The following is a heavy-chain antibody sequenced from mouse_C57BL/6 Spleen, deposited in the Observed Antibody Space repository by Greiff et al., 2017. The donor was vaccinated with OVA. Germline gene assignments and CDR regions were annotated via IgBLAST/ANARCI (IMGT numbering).Heavy chain of an antibody. J-gene: IGHJ2*01. CDR2: ISSGGGYT. Sequence: EVKLMESGGDLVKPGGSLKLSCAASGFIFSSYGMSWVRQTPDQGLEWVATISSGGGYTYYPDSVKGRFTISRDNAKNTLYLQMSRLKSEDTAMYYCARQDSFDYWGQGTTLTVSS. CDR3: ARQDSFDY. CDR1: GFIFSSYG. D-gene: IGHD3-3*01. V-gene: IGHV5-6*01.